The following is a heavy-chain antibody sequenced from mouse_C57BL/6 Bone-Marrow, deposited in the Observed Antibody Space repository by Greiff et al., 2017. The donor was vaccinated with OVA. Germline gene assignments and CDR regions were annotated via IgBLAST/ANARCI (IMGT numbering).Heavy chain of an antibody. CDR1: GFTFSDFY. CDR3: ARDATTVVPYAMDY. Sequence: EVKVVESGGGLVQSGRSLRLSCATSGFTFSDFYMEWVRQAPGKGLEWIAASRNKANDYTTEYSASVKGRFIVSRDTSQSILYLQMNALRAEDTAIYYCARDATTVVPYAMDYWGQGTSVTVSS. V-gene: IGHV7-1*01. J-gene: IGHJ4*01. CDR2: SRNKANDYTT. D-gene: IGHD1-1*01.